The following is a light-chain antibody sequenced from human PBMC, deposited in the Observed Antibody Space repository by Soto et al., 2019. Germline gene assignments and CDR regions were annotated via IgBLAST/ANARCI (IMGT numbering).Light chain of an antibody. CDR1: QSVSSN. Sequence: EIVMTQSPATLSVSPGERATLSCMASQSVSSNLAWYQQKPGQAPRLLIYDASTRATGIPARFSGSGSGTEYTLTISSLQSEESAVYYCQQCSWHPFTVTFGGGTKVEIK. CDR3: QQCSWHPFTVT. J-gene: IGKJ4*01. V-gene: IGKV3-15*01. CDR2: DAS.